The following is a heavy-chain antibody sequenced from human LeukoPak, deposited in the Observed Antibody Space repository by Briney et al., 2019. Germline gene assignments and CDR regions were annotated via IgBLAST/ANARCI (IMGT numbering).Heavy chain of an antibody. CDR2: IWSDATNM. D-gene: IGHD4-11*01. J-gene: IGHJ4*02. V-gene: IGHV3-33*06. Sequence: GGSLRLSCAASGFIFTDYGFHWVRQPPGKGLGWVAAIWSDATNMFYANSVKGRCFIQRDDYQNTVYLEMSSLRAEDTAVYYCAKDAQRGFDYSNSFQYWGQGSLVTVSS. CDR3: AKDAQRGFDYSNSFQY. CDR1: GFIFTDYG.